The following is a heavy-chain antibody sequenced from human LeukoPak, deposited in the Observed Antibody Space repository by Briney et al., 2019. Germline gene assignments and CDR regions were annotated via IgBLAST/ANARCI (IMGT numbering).Heavy chain of an antibody. Sequence: GGSLRLSCAASGFTFSNAWMNWVRQAPGKGLEWVGRIKSKTDGGTTDYAAPVKGRFTISRDDSKNTLYLQMNSLKTEDTAVYYCTTGYQLLPSGYYYYGMDVWGQGTTVTVSS. CDR2: IKSKTDGGTT. J-gene: IGHJ6*02. V-gene: IGHV3-15*07. D-gene: IGHD2-2*01. CDR3: TTGYQLLPSGYYYYGMDV. CDR1: GFTFSNAW.